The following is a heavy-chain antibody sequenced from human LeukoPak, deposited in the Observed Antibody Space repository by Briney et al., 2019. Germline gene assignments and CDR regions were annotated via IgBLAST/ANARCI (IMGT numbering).Heavy chain of an antibody. D-gene: IGHD3-10*01. Sequence: ASVKVSCKASGYTFTNYDINWVRQATGQGLEWMGWLNPHSGNTGYAQKFQGRVTMTRNTSISTAYMELSSLRSDDTAVYYCARRIISDYWGQGTLVTVSS. CDR2: LNPHSGNT. V-gene: IGHV1-8*01. J-gene: IGHJ4*02. CDR3: ARRIISDY. CDR1: GYTFTNYD.